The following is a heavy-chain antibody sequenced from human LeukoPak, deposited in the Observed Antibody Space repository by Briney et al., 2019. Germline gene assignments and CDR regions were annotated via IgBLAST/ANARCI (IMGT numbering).Heavy chain of an antibody. D-gene: IGHD2-15*01. CDR3: ARGPLGYCSGGSCSDFDY. Sequence: GASVKVSCKASGYTFPSYDINWVRQATGQGLEWMGWMNPNSGNTGYAQKFQGRVTMTRNTSISTAYMELSSLRSEDTAVYYCARGPLGYCSGGSCSDFDYWGQGTLVTVSS. V-gene: IGHV1-8*01. CDR1: GYTFPSYD. J-gene: IGHJ4*02. CDR2: MNPNSGNT.